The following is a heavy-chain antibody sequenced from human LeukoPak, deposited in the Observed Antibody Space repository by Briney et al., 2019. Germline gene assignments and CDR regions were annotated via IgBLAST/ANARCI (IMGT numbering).Heavy chain of an antibody. D-gene: IGHD3-10*01. CDR1: GFTLNNAW. Sequence: GGSLRLSCAASGFTLNNAWMSWVRQAPGKGLEWVSAISGSGGSTYYADSVKGRFTISRDNSKNTLYLQMNSLRAEDTAVYYCAKGSTYYYGSGSPTGAFDIWGQGTMVTVSS. CDR3: AKGSTYYYGSGSPTGAFDI. CDR2: ISGSGGST. V-gene: IGHV3-23*01. J-gene: IGHJ3*02.